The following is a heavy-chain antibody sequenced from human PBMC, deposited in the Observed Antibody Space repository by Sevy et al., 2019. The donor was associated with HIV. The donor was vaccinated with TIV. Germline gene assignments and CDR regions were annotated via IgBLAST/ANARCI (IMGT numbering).Heavy chain of an antibody. V-gene: IGHV3-30-3*01. Sequence: GGSLRLSCAASGFTFSSYAMHWVRQAPGKGLEWVAVISYDGSNKYYADSVKGRFIISRDNSKNTLYLQMNSLRAEDTAVYYCARDSSYCSGGSCYYYYGMDVWGQGTTVTVSS. CDR3: ARDSSYCSGGSCYYYYGMDV. CDR1: GFTFSSYA. J-gene: IGHJ6*02. CDR2: ISYDGSNK. D-gene: IGHD2-15*01.